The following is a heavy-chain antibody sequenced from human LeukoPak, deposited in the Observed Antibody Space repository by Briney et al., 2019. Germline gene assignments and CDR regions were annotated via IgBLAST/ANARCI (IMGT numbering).Heavy chain of an antibody. D-gene: IGHD1-7*01. J-gene: IGHJ5*02. CDR3: ARRNWNYENWLDP. Sequence: SESLSLTCTVSGGSFSSSAYYWGWIRQPPGKGLEWIGRIYYTVNTYYNPSHKSRFTISVDTSKNQFFLKLPSVAAADTAVYYCARRNWNYENWLDPWGQGTMLTVSS. CDR2: IYYTVNT. V-gene: IGHV4-39*01. CDR1: GGSFSSSAYY.